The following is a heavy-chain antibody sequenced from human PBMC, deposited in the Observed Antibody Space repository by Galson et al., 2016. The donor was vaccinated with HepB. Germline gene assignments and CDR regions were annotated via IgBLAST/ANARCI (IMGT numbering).Heavy chain of an antibody. CDR1: GYRLSSHH. V-gene: IGHV1-46*01. J-gene: IGHJ6*02. CDR3: ARDASDCSSPSGLYGMDV. CDR2: INPANAKT. D-gene: IGHD2-21*02. Sequence: SVKVSCKASGYRLSSHHMHWVRQAPGQGLEWMGVINPANAKTNYAQKFQGKVIMTKDTSTSIVYLELSSLRAEDTAMYYCARDASDCSSPSGLYGMDVWGQGTTVSVSS.